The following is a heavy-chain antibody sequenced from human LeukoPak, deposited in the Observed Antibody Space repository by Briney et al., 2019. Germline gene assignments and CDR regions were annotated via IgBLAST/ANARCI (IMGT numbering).Heavy chain of an antibody. Sequence: GASVKVSCKASGYTFTSYGISWVRQAPGQGLEWMGWISAYNGNTNYAQKLQGRVTMTTDTSTSTAYMELRSLRSDDTAVYYCARDPGGYVWGSYRYTGIDYWGQGTLVTVSS. D-gene: IGHD3-16*02. CDR1: GYTFTSYG. V-gene: IGHV1-18*01. CDR2: ISAYNGNT. CDR3: ARDPGGYVWGSYRYTGIDY. J-gene: IGHJ4*02.